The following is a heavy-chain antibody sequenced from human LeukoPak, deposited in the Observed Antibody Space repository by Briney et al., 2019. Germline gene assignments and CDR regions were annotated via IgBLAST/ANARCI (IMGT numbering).Heavy chain of an antibody. V-gene: IGHV4-34*01. D-gene: IGHD4-11*01. CDR3: ASRNYRVDY. J-gene: IGHJ4*02. CDR2: INHSGST. Sequence: SETLSLTCAVYGGSFSGYYWSWIRQPPGKGLEWIGEINHSGSTNYNPSLKSRVTISVDTSKNQFSLKLSSVTAADTAVYYCASRNYRVDYWGQGTPVTVSS. CDR1: GGSFSGYY.